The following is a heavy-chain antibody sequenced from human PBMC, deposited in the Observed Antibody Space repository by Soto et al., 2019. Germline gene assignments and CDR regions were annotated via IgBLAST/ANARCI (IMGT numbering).Heavy chain of an antibody. J-gene: IGHJ4*02. Sequence: ASVKVSCKVSGYTLTELSIHWVRQAPGEGLEWMGGFDLENGDTIYAQRFQGRVTMTEESSADTPYMELSSLRSEDTAVYYCALEVRRSNQFDHLGQGTMVAVYS. CDR2: FDLENGDT. V-gene: IGHV1-24*01. CDR1: GYTLTELS. D-gene: IGHD6-13*01. CDR3: ALEVRRSNQFDH.